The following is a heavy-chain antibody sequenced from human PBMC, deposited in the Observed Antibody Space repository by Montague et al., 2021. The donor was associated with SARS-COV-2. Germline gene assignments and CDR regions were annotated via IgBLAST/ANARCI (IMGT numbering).Heavy chain of an antibody. CDR2: ICYSGST. CDR1: GGSISSYY. D-gene: IGHD2-15*01. J-gene: IGHJ6*02. V-gene: IGHV4-59*08. Sequence: SETLSITCTVSGGSISSYYWSWIRQPPGKGLEWIGYICYSGSTNYNPSLKSRVTISVDTSKNQFSLKLSSVTAADTAAYYCARHPIGSFPRYGMDVWGQGTTVTVSS. CDR3: ARHPIGSFPRYGMDV.